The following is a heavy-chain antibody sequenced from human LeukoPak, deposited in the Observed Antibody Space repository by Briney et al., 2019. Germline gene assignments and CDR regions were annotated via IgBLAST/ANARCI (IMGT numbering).Heavy chain of an antibody. D-gene: IGHD2-2*01. CDR3: AREGGDIVVVPAAGAEYFQH. CDR2: IWHDGSQK. CDR1: GFTFSDYG. V-gene: IGHV3-33*01. Sequence: GGSLRLSCAASGFTFSDYGMHWVRQAPGKGLEWVAVIWHDGSQKYYADSVKGRFTISRDNSKNTLYLQTNSLRAEDTAVYYCAREGGDIVVVPAAGAEYFQHWGQGTLVTVSS. J-gene: IGHJ1*01.